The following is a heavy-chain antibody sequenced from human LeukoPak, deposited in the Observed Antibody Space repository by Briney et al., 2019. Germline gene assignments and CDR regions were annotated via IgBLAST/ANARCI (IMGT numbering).Heavy chain of an antibody. V-gene: IGHV1-18*01. Sequence: ASVKVSCKASGYTFTSYGISWVRQAPGQGLEWMGWISASNGNTNYAQKLQGRVTMTTDTSTSTAYMELRSLRSDDTAVYYCARDPPYCSSTSCYFPFDYWGQGTLVTVSS. CDR2: ISASNGNT. CDR1: GYTFTSYG. J-gene: IGHJ4*02. CDR3: ARDPPYCSSTSCYFPFDY. D-gene: IGHD2-2*01.